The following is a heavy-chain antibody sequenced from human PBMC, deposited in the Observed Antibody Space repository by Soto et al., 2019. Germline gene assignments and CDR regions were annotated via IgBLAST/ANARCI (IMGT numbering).Heavy chain of an antibody. CDR1: GFTFSSYW. V-gene: IGHV3-74*01. J-gene: IGHJ4*02. CDR3: ARDLKYCSSTSCYNDYGDYDY. CDR2: INSDGSST. D-gene: IGHD2-2*01. Sequence: EVQLVESGGGVVQPGGSLRLSCAASGFTFSSYWMHWVRQAPGKGLVWVSRINSDGSSTSYADYVKGRFTISRDNAKNTMYLQMNSRRAEDTAVYYCARDLKYCSSTSCYNDYGDYDYLGQGTLVTVSS.